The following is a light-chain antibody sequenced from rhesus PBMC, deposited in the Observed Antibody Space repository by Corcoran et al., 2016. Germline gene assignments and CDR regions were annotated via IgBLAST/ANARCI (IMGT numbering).Light chain of an antibody. V-gene: IGKV1-33*02. CDR2: GAT. J-gene: IGKJ2*01. Sequence: DIQMSQSPSSLSAFVGDKVTITCRASQGISNALAWYQQKPRKAPKLLIYGATSLESGVPSRFSGSRSGTGFTPTISSLQPEDFATYCCQQGYSTPYSFGQGTKVEIK. CDR1: QGISNA. CDR3: QQGYSTPYS.